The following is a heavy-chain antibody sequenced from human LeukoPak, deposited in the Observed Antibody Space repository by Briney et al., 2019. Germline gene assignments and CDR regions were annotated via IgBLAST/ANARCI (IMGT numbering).Heavy chain of an antibody. Sequence: SETLSLTCTVSGGSISSSSYYWGWIRQPPGKGLEWIGSIYYSGTTYYDPSLKSRVTISVDTSKNQFSLKLSSVTAADTAVYYCARGRKRYCSSTSCPYYYYGMDVWGQGTTVTVSS. CDR3: ARGRKRYCSSTSCPYYYYGMDV. V-gene: IGHV4-39*07. CDR2: IYYSGTT. D-gene: IGHD2-2*01. CDR1: GGSISSSSYY. J-gene: IGHJ6*02.